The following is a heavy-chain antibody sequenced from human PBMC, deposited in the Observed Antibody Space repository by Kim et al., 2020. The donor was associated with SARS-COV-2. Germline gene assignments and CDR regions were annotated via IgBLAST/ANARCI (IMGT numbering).Heavy chain of an antibody. CDR1: GGSISSSNL. CDR3: TRATGTLVRCIYFYGLDV. CDR2: IYHSGST. V-gene: IGHV4-4*02. D-gene: IGHD3-10*01. J-gene: IGHJ6*02. Sequence: SETLSLTCDVSGGSISSSNLWSWVRQPPGKGLEGIGEIYHSGSTNYNPSLESRVTISVNKTKNQFSLKLTSVTAADTAIYYCTRATGTLVRCIYFYGLDVWGQGTTVTVSS.